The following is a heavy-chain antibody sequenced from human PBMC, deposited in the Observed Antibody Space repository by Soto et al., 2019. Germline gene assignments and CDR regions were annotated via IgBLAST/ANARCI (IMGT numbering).Heavy chain of an antibody. J-gene: IGHJ3*02. D-gene: IGHD2-2*02. CDR1: GYSFSSGYY. CDR2: IYHSGST. Sequence: SETLSLTCAVSGYSFSSGYYLGLIRHPRGKGLEWIGTIYHSGSTYYNPSLKSRVTISLDTSRNQFSLKLSSVTAADTAVYYCARAYCSTASCYTWAFDIWGQGTMVTVSS. V-gene: IGHV4-38-2*01. CDR3: ARAYCSTASCYTWAFDI.